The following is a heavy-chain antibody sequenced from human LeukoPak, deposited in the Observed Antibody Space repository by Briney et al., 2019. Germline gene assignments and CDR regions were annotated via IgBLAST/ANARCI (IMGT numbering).Heavy chain of an antibody. CDR3: ARTRPGYYFDY. CDR2: ISTISSTT. V-gene: IGHV3-48*01. D-gene: IGHD2-15*01. CDR1: GFTVSSNY. Sequence: GGSLRLSCAASGFTVSSNYMSWVRQAPGMGLEWVSYISTISSTTYYADSMKGRFTISRDNAKNSLYLQMSSLRAEDTAVYYCARTRPGYYFDYWGQGTLVTVSS. J-gene: IGHJ4*02.